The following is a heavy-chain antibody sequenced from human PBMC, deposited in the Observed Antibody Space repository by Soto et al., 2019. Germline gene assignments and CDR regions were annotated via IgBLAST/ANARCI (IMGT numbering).Heavy chain of an antibody. CDR1: GFTFSSYG. CDR2: ISYDGSNK. J-gene: IGHJ4*02. D-gene: IGHD2-15*01. V-gene: IGHV3-30*18. Sequence: GGSLRLSCAASGFTFSSYGMHWVRQAPGKGLEWVAVISYDGSNKYYADSVKGRFTISRDNSKNTLYLQMNSLRAEDTAVYYCAKDHRTPDIVVVVAATPDYWGQGTLVTVSS. CDR3: AKDHRTPDIVVVVAATPDY.